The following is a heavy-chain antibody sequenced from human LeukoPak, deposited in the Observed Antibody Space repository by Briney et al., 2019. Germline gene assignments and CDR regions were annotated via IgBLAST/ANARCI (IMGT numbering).Heavy chain of an antibody. CDR3: ASNTGSDASGYAY. D-gene: IGHD3-22*01. V-gene: IGHV1-18*03. J-gene: IGHJ4*02. CDR2: ISVNNGDT. Sequence: ASVKVSCKASGYTFTKYGITWVRQAPGQGLEWMGWISVNNGDTNYEQKLQGRVTVTSDTSTSTAYMELRGLRSDDMAIYYCASNTGSDASGYAYWGQGTLVTVSS. CDR1: GYTFTKYG.